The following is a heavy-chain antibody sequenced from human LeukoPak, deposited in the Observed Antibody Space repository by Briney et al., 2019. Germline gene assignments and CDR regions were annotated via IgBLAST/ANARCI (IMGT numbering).Heavy chain of an antibody. CDR3: ARFYYDSSGYYYVAY. J-gene: IGHJ4*02. D-gene: IGHD3-22*01. CDR1: GGPFSGYY. V-gene: IGHV4-34*01. Sequence: SETLSLTCAVYGGPFSGYYWSWIRQPPGKGLEWIGEINHSGSTNYNPSLKSRVTISVDTSKNQFSLKLSSVTAADTAVYYCARFYYDSSGYYYVAYWGQGTLVTVSS. CDR2: INHSGST.